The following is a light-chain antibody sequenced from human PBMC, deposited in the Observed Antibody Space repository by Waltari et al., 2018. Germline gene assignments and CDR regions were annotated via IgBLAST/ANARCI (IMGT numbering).Light chain of an antibody. CDR2: VNSYGSY. CDR3: QTGGHGTWV. Sequence: QLVVTQSPSASASLGASVKLTCTLSSGHSSNLDAWHQQHPEKGPRYLMKVNSYGSYSRGDEIPDRFSGSSSGAERYLTISSLQSEDEADYYCQTGGHGTWVFGGGTKLTVL. J-gene: IGLJ3*02. V-gene: IGLV4-69*01. CDR1: SGHSSNL.